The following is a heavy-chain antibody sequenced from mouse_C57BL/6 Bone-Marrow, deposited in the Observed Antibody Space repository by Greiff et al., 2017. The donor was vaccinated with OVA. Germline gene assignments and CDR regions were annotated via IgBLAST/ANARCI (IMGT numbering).Heavy chain of an antibody. V-gene: IGHV1-26*01. CDR2: INPNNGGT. CDR3: AREENYYGSSRYWYFGV. Sequence: EVQLQQSGPELVKPGASVKISCKASGYTFTHYYMNWVKQSHGKSLEWIGDINPNNGGTSCNQKFKGKATFTVDKSARTAYMELRSLTSEDSAVYYCAREENYYGSSRYWYFGVWGTGTTVTFSS. D-gene: IGHD1-1*01. CDR1: GYTFTHYY. J-gene: IGHJ1*03.